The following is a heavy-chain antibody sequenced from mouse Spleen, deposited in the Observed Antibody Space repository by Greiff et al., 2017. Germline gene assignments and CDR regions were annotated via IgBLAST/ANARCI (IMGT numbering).Heavy chain of an antibody. D-gene: IGHD1-1*01. Sequence: VQLVESGAELARPGASVKMSCKASGYTFTSYTMHWVKQRPGQGLEWIGYINPSSGYTKYNQKFKDKATLTADKSSSTAYMQLSSLTSEDSAVYYCASDYGSSPWFAYWGQGTLVTVSA. J-gene: IGHJ3*01. CDR1: GYTFTSYT. CDR3: ASDYGSSPWFAY. CDR2: INPSSGYT. V-gene: IGHV1-4*01.